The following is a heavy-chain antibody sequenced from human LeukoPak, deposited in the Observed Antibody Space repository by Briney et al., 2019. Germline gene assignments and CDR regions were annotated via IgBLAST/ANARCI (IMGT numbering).Heavy chain of an antibody. CDR3: ARAYFDSSGYYYDY. D-gene: IGHD3-22*01. CDR2: VYYSGST. Sequence: SETLSLTCTVSGGSICSYYWSWIRQPPGKGLEWIGYVYYSGSTNYNASLKSRVTISVDTSKNQFSLKLSSVTAADTAVYYCARAYFDSSGYYYDYWGQGTLVTVSS. CDR1: GGSICSYY. V-gene: IGHV4-59*01. J-gene: IGHJ4*02.